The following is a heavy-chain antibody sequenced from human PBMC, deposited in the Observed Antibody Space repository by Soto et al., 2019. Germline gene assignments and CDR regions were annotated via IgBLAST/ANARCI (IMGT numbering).Heavy chain of an antibody. CDR1: GYSFTTFD. V-gene: IGHV1-3*04. CDR2: IDTASGKS. J-gene: IGHJ4*02. Sequence: QVQLVQSGAEVKKPGASVKVSCKASGYSFTTFDLHWVRQAPGQRLEWMGGIDTASGKSKYSKIFQGRVTITGDTSATTAYMETSSLRFADAAVYSCAMSRGWWAFDYWGQGTVITVSS. D-gene: IGHD6-19*01. CDR3: AMSRGWWAFDY.